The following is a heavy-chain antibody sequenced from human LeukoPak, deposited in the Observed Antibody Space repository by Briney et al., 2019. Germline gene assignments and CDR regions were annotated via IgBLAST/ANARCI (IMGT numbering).Heavy chain of an antibody. V-gene: IGHV1-18*01. Sequence: ASVKVSCKASGYTFTSYGISWVRQAPGQGLEWMGWISAYNGNTNYAQKLQGRVTITTDTSTSTAYMELRSLRSDDTAVYYCARDSSSWSSYGMDVWGQGTTVTVSS. D-gene: IGHD6-13*01. J-gene: IGHJ6*02. CDR2: ISAYNGNT. CDR1: GYTFTSYG. CDR3: ARDSSSWSSYGMDV.